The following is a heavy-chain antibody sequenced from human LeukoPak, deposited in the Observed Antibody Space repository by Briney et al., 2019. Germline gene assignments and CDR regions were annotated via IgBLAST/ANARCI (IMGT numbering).Heavy chain of an antibody. CDR2: IYTSGST. CDR3: ARLGYSSSWYKMDV. Sequence: SETLSLTCTVSGGSISSYYWSWLRQPPGKGLEWIGYIYTSGSTNYNPSLKSRVTISVDTSKNQFSLKLSSVTAADTAVYYCARLGYSSSWYKMDVWGKGTTVTVSS. J-gene: IGHJ6*04. CDR1: GGSISSYY. V-gene: IGHV4-4*09. D-gene: IGHD6-13*01.